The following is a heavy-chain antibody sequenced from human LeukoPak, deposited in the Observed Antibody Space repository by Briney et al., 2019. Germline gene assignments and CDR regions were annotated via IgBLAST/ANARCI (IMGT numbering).Heavy chain of an antibody. Sequence: PRGSQRLSCAVSGFTFSTYAVTWVSQAPGKGLEWVSAITGNGGSTYYADSVKGRFTISRDNSKKTMSLQMNSLRAEDTAVYYCAKGDSGDYAFDYWGRRSLVTVSS. V-gene: IGHV3-23*01. CDR1: GFTFSTYA. J-gene: IGHJ4*01. D-gene: IGHD4-17*01. CDR2: ITGNGGST. CDR3: AKGDSGDYAFDY.